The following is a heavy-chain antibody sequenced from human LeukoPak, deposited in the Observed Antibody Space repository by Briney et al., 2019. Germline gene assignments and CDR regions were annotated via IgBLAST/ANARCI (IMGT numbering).Heavy chain of an antibody. D-gene: IGHD6-13*01. V-gene: IGHV1-18*01. CDR3: ARDGGYEQQRWFDL. J-gene: IGHJ5*01. CDR1: GYTFSSYG. CDR2: ITEYNGNT. Sequence: ASVKVSSKASGYTFSSYGIRWVRQAPRQGLEWLGWITEYNGNTRYEHKYDARVTLTADTSTSTAYLDLRRLRTDDTAVYYCARDGGYEQQRWFDLWGQGTLVTVS.